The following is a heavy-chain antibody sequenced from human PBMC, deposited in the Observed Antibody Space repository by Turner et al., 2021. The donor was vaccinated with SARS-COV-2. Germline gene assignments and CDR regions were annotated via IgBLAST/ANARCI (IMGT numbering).Heavy chain of an antibody. CDR3: AKAHGYSYGGVDYYYYYGMDV. J-gene: IGHJ6*02. CDR2: INTRGDST. D-gene: IGHD5-18*01. CDR1: GFTFSNYD. Sequence: EVQLLESGGGLVQPGESLRLSCAASGFTFSNYDMSWLRQAPGKGPEWISSINTRGDSTFFADSVKGRFTISRDNSKKTLFLQMTSLRAEDTAVYYCAKAHGYSYGGVDYYYYYGMDVWGQGTTVTVSS. V-gene: IGHV3-23*01.